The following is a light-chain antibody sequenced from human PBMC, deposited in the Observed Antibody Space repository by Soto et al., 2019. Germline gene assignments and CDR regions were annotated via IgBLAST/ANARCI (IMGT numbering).Light chain of an antibody. CDR3: CSYAGRYTWV. J-gene: IGLJ3*02. Sequence: QSALTQPRSVSGSPGQSVTISCTGTSSDVGNYNYVSWYQQHPGNAPKVMIYDVNKWPSGVPDRFSGSKSGNTASLPIAWLQAEDEADYYCCSYAGRYTWVFGGGTKLTVL. V-gene: IGLV2-11*01. CDR2: DVN. CDR1: SSDVGNYNY.